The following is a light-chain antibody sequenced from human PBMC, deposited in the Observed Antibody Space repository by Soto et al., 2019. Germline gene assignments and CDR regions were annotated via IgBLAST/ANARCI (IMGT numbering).Light chain of an antibody. V-gene: IGKV3-11*01. J-gene: IGKJ5*01. CDR3: QQRMNWLLT. CDR1: QTVSSY. CDR2: DAS. Sequence: EIMVTQSPATLSLSTGERATLSCRASQTVSSYLLWYQQKPGQAPRLLIYDASNRATGIPARFSGSGSETDFTLTISSLEPEDFAVYFCQQRMNWLLTFGQGTLLEIK.